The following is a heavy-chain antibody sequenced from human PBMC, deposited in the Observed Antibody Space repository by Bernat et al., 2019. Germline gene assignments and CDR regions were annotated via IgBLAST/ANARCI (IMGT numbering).Heavy chain of an antibody. CDR3: ATDYSFLTGSGERFDC. CDR2: ISYDGTKT. D-gene: IGHD3-9*01. J-gene: IGHJ4*02. V-gene: IGHV3-33*01. Sequence: QMQLVESGGGVVQPGWSLRLSCEASGFAFSNFGIHWVRQAPGKGLRWVAFISYDGTKTFYADPVKSRFTISRDNSGNMLDLQMRSLSVEDTAVYFCATDYSFLTGSGERFDCWGRGTLVTVSS. CDR1: GFAFSNFG.